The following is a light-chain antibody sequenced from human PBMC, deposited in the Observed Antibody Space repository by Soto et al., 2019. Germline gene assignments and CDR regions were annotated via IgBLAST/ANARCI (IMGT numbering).Light chain of an antibody. V-gene: IGLV1-40*01. CDR1: SSNIGAGYD. J-gene: IGLJ2*01. CDR2: GNS. CDR3: QSYDSSLSGSV. Sequence: QPVLTQPPSVSGAPGQRVTISCTGSSSNIGAGYDVHWYQQLPGTAPKLLIYGNSNRPSGVPDRFSGSKSGISASLAITGLQAEDEADYYCQSYDSSLSGSVFGGGTKVTVL.